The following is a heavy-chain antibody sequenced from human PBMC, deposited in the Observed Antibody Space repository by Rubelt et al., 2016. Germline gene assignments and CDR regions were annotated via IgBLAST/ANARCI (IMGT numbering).Heavy chain of an antibody. V-gene: IGHV4-34*01. CDR1: GGSFSGYY. D-gene: IGHD5-12*01. CDR3: ARSSGYDYVYDY. J-gene: IGHJ4*02. Sequence: QVQLKQWGAGLLKPSETLSVTCAVYGGSFSGYYWTWIRQPPGKGLEWIGEINHGGSTNHNPSLKSRVTIAVDTSKNQISLKLRAVTAADTAIYYCARSSGYDYVYDYWGQGTLVTVSS. CDR2: INHGGST.